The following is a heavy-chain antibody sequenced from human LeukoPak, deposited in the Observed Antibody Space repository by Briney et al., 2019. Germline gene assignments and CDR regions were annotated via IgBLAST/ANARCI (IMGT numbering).Heavy chain of an antibody. CDR3: VRMLVRGVEGDY. CDR2: ISGSGGST. D-gene: IGHD3-10*01. CDR1: GFTFSSYA. V-gene: IGHV3-23*01. Sequence: PGGSLRLSCAASGFTFSSYAMSWVRQAPGKGLEWVSAISGSGGSTYYADSVKGRFTISRDNSKNTLYLQMNILRAEDTAVYYCVRMLVRGVEGDYWGQGTLVTVSS. J-gene: IGHJ4*02.